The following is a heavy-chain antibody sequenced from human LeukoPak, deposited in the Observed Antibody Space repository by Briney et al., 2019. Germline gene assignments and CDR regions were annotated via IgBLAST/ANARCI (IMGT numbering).Heavy chain of an antibody. CDR1: GYTFTSYG. J-gene: IGHJ4*02. CDR2: ISAYNGNT. Sequence: ASVKVSCKASGYTFTSYGISWVRQAPGQGLEWMGWISAYNGNTNYAQKLQGRVTMTTDTSTSTAYMELRSPRSDDTAVYYCARGCSGGSCFNHFDYWGQGTLVTVSS. CDR3: ARGCSGGSCFNHFDY. V-gene: IGHV1-18*01. D-gene: IGHD2-15*01.